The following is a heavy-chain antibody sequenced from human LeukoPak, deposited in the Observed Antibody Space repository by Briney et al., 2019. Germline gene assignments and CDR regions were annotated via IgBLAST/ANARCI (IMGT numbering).Heavy chain of an antibody. CDR1: GFTFSSYA. CDR2: ISYDGSNK. J-gene: IGHJ4*02. D-gene: IGHD6-19*01. Sequence: PGGSLRLSCAASGFTFSSYAMHWVRQAPGKGLEWVAVISYDGSNKYYADSVKGRFTISRDNSKNTLYLQMNSLRAEDTAVYYCARGGRAVAADYWGQGTLVTVSS. CDR3: ARGGRAVAADY. V-gene: IGHV3-30-3*01.